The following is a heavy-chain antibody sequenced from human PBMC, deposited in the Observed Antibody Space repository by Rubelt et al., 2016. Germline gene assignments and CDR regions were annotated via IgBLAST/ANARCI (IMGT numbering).Heavy chain of an antibody. Sequence: EVQLVESGGGWVQPGGSLRLSCVASGFTFTTYAMTWVRQAPGKGLECVSGVSGSGGSTDYADSVKGRFTISRDNSKNTLYLQMNSLRAEDTAVYYCANRVTPWGQGTLVTVSS. J-gene: IGHJ5*02. CDR1: GFTFTTYA. V-gene: IGHV3-23*04. CDR3: ANRVTP. CDR2: VSGSGGST.